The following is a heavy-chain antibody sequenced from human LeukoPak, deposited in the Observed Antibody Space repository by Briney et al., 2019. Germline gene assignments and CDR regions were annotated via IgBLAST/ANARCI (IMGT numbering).Heavy chain of an antibody. V-gene: IGHV3-33*08. J-gene: IGHJ5*02. CDR3: ARGSAQWLVYWFDP. CDR1: GFIFSNYA. Sequence: GALRLSCAASGFIFSNYAMHWVRQAPGKGLEWVAVIWYDGSNKYYADSLKGRFTISRDNSKNTLYLQMNSLRAEDTAVYYCARGSAQWLVYWFDPWGQGTLVTVSS. CDR2: IWYDGSNK. D-gene: IGHD6-19*01.